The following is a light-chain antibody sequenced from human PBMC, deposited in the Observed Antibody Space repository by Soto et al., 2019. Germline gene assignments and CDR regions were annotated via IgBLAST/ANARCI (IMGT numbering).Light chain of an antibody. V-gene: IGKV3-11*01. CDR3: QQRYSWLRV. Sequence: FVVTQSPATLSLSPGERATLSCRASPSVSSSVAWYQHKPGQSPRLVICSGYKRATGIPARFSGSGSGTDFTLTISGLEVDDFAIYYCQQRYSWLRVFGQGTKVEVK. J-gene: IGKJ1*01. CDR2: SGY. CDR1: PSVSSS.